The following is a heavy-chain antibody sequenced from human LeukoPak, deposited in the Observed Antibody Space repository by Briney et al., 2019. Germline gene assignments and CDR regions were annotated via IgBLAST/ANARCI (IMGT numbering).Heavy chain of an antibody. CDR1: GFTVSSSY. Sequence: PGGSLRLSCAASGFTVSSSYMTWVRQAPGKGLEWVSVLYSAGSTYYADSVKGRFTISRDNSKNTLYLQMNSLRAEDTAVYHCARGGASGWYDYWGQGTLVTVSS. CDR3: ARGGASGWYDY. CDR2: LYSAGST. J-gene: IGHJ4*02. D-gene: IGHD6-19*01. V-gene: IGHV3-53*01.